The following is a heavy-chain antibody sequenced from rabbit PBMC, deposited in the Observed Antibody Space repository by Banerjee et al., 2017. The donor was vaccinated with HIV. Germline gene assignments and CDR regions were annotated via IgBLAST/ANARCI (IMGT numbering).Heavy chain of an antibody. CDR2: IFAGSSGST. V-gene: IGHV1S45*01. D-gene: IGHD4-1*01. CDR3: ARDLAGVIGWNFNL. Sequence: QEQLEESGGDLVKPGASLTLTCTASGFSFSSGYYMCWVRQAPGKGLEWIACIFAGSSGSTDYASWAKGRFTISKTSSTTVTLQMTSLTAADTATYFCARDLAGVIGWNFNLWGPGTLVTDS. CDR1: GFSFSSGYY. J-gene: IGHJ4*01.